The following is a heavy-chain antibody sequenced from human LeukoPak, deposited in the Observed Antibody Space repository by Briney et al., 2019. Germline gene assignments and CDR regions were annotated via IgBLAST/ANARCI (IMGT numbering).Heavy chain of an antibody. D-gene: IGHD3-22*01. V-gene: IGHV3-7*05. CDR2: IKQDGSET. CDR3: AIVYSSLWAPSFDY. Sequence: GGSLRLSCAASGFTFSNYWMNWVRQAPGKGLEWVANIKQDGSETYYVGSVKGRFTISRDNAKNSLFLQMNSLRAEDTAVYYCAIVYSSLWAPSFDYWGQGALVTVSS. CDR1: GFTFSNYW. J-gene: IGHJ4*02.